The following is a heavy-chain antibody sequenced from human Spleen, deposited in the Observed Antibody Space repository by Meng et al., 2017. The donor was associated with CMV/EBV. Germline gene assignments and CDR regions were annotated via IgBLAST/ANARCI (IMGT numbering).Heavy chain of an antibody. J-gene: IGHJ4*02. CDR2: ISGSGDNT. CDR3: AKPFYYYESINYYQDY. Sequence: GESLKISCAASGFTFSSYAMTWVRQAPGKGLEWVSDISGSGDNTYYADSVKGRFTISRDNSKNTLYLQMNSLRADDTAVYYCAKPFYYYESINYYQDYWGQGTMVTVSS. CDR1: GFTFSSYA. V-gene: IGHV3-23*01. D-gene: IGHD3-22*01.